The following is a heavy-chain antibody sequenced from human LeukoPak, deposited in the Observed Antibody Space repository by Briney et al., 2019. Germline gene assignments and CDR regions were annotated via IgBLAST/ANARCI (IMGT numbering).Heavy chain of an antibody. CDR2: ISSNGGST. CDR1: GFTFSSYA. D-gene: IGHD3-3*01. J-gene: IGHJ4*02. CDR3: ARDLLSWRTNYDFWSGYYSLGY. Sequence: PGGSLRLSCAASGFTFSSYAMHWVRQAPGKGLEYVSAISSNGGSTYYANSVKGRFTISRDNSKNTLYLQMGSLRAEDMAVYYCARDLLSWRTNYDFWSGYYSLGYWGQGTLVTVSS. V-gene: IGHV3-64*01.